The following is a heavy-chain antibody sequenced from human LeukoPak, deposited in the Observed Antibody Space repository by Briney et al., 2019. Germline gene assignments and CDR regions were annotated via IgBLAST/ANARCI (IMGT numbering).Heavy chain of an antibody. CDR2: INPNSGGT. CDR3: ARDQDITIFGVSAFDY. J-gene: IGHJ4*02. CDR1: GYTFTGYY. D-gene: IGHD3-3*01. V-gene: IGHV1-2*02. Sequence: ASVKVSCKASGYTFTGYYVHWVRQAPGQGLEWMGWINPNSGGTNYAQKFQGRVTMTRDTSISTAYMELSRLRSDDTAVYYCARDQDITIFGVSAFDYWGQGTLVTVSS.